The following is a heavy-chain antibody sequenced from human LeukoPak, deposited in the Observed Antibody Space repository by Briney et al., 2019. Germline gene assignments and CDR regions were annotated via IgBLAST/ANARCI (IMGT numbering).Heavy chain of an antibody. CDR3: ARDMDLAIGADY. Sequence: ASVKVSCTASGYTFTSYGISWVRQAPGQGLEWMGWINAYNGNTNYAQKLQGRVTMTTDTSTSTAYMELRSLRSDDTAVYYCARDMDLAIGADYWGQGTLVTVSS. V-gene: IGHV1-18*01. J-gene: IGHJ4*02. CDR2: INAYNGNT. CDR1: GYTFTSYG. D-gene: IGHD3-3*01.